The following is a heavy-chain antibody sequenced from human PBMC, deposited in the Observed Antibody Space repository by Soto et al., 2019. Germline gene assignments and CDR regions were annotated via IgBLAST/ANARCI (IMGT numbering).Heavy chain of an antibody. Sequence: QVQLQEAGPGLVRPSQTLSLTCTVSGGSMSENDYYWSWLRQSPGQGLQWIGYIYDTWTTSYSPSLKSRVTLTADTSRTQVSLKLTSVTAAETALYFCARGIVRGGFNILGQGTLVPVSS. V-gene: IGHV4-30-4*01. D-gene: IGHD3-10*02. CDR2: IYDTWTT. J-gene: IGHJ3*02. CDR1: GGSMSENDYY. CDR3: ARGIVRGGFNI.